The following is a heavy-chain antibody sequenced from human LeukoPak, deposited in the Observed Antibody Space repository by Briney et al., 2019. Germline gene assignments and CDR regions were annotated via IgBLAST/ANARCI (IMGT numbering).Heavy chain of an antibody. CDR2: INAGNGNT. D-gene: IGHD3-22*01. CDR3: ARATLPGVVVILFDY. CDR1: GYTFTSYA. Sequence: ASVKVSCKASGYTFTSYAMHWVRQAPGQRLEWMGWINAGNGNTKYSQKFQGRVTITRDTSASTAYMELSSLRSEDTAVYYCARATLPGVVVILFDYWGQGTLVTVSS. V-gene: IGHV1-3*01. J-gene: IGHJ4*02.